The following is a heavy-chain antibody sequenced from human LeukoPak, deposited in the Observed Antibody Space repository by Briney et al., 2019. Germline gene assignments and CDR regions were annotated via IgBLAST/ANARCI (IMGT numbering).Heavy chain of an antibody. CDR3: ARTYSGSWLDAFNI. V-gene: IGHV3-30-3*01. Sequence: SCKASGGTFSTYAMHWVRQAPGKGLEWVAVISYDGSNKYYADSVKGRFTISRDNSKNTLYLQMNSLRAEDTAVYYCARTYSGSWLDAFNIWGQGTMVTVSS. D-gene: IGHD1-26*01. CDR2: ISYDGSNK. J-gene: IGHJ3*02. CDR1: GGTFSTYA.